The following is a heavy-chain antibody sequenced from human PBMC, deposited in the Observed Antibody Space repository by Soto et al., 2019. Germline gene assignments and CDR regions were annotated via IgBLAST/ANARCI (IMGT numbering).Heavy chain of an antibody. D-gene: IGHD3-22*01. J-gene: IGHJ4*02. CDR3: ARRVGYYDSSGYLTTWYYFDY. Sequence: PGESLKISCKGSGYSFTSYWIGWVRQMPGKGLEWMGIIYPGVSDTRYSPSFQGQVTISADKSISTAYLQWSSLKASDTAMYYCARRVGYYDSSGYLTTWYYFDYWGQGTLVTVSS. V-gene: IGHV5-51*01. CDR1: GYSFTSYW. CDR2: IYPGVSDT.